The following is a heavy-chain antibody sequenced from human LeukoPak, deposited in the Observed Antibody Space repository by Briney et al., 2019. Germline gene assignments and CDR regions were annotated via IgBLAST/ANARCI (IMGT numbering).Heavy chain of an antibody. D-gene: IGHD3-16*02. CDR3: AKDYVWGSYRHQYFDY. CDR1: GFTFSSYA. J-gene: IGHJ4*02. Sequence: GGSLRLSCAASGFTFSSYAMSWVRQAPGKGLEWVSAISGSGGSTYYADSVKGRFTISRDNPKNTLYLQMNSLRAEDTAVYYCAKDYVWGSYRHQYFDYWGQGTLVTVSS. CDR2: ISGSGGST. V-gene: IGHV3-23*01.